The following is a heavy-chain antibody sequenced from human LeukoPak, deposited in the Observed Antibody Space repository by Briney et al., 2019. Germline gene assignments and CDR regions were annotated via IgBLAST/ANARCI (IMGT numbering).Heavy chain of an antibody. CDR2: ISGSGGST. D-gene: IGHD6-19*01. CDR3: ANAGYSSGWYESYYYGMDV. Sequence: GSLRLSCAASGFTFSSYAMSWVRQAPGKGLEWVSAISGSGGSTYYADSVKGRFTISRDNSKNTLYLQMNSLRAEDTAVYYCANAGYSSGWYESYYYGMDVWGQGTTVTVSS. V-gene: IGHV3-23*01. J-gene: IGHJ6*02. CDR1: GFTFSSYA.